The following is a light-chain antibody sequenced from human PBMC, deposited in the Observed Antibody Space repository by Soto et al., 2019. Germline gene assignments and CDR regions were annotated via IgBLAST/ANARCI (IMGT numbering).Light chain of an antibody. Sequence: QSVLTQPPSVSWAPGQRVTISCTGSRSNIGAGYDVHWYQHLPGAAPKLLIYGNSNRPSGVPDRFSGSKSGTSASLAITGLQAEDEADYYCQSYDNRLSSYVFGTGTKVTVL. V-gene: IGLV1-40*01. CDR1: RSNIGAGYD. CDR2: GNS. J-gene: IGLJ1*01. CDR3: QSYDNRLSSYV.